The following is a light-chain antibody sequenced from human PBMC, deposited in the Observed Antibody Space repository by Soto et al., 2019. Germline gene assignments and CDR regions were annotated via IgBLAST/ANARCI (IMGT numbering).Light chain of an antibody. Sequence: DIQMTQSPSSLSASVGDRVTITCRASQGISNYLAWYQQKPGKVPKLLIYAASTLQSVVPCRFSGSGSWTDFTLTIISRQPGYVATCYCQNYYSAPLTFGGGTKVEIK. CDR3: QNYYSAPLT. V-gene: IGKV1-27*01. CDR2: AAS. CDR1: QGISNY. J-gene: IGKJ4*01.